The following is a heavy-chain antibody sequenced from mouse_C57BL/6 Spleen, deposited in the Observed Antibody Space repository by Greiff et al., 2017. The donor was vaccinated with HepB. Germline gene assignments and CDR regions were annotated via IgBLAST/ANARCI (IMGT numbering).Heavy chain of an antibody. CDR3: ARSVRQLRFLDY. Sequence: VQLQQSGTELVKPGASVKLSCKASGYTFTSYWMHWVKQRPGQGLEWIGNINPSNGGTNYNEKFKSKATLTVDKSSSPAYMQLSSLTSEDSAVYYCARSVRQLRFLDYWGQGTTLTVSS. J-gene: IGHJ2*01. V-gene: IGHV1-53*01. CDR1: GYTFTSYW. CDR2: INPSNGGT. D-gene: IGHD3-2*02.